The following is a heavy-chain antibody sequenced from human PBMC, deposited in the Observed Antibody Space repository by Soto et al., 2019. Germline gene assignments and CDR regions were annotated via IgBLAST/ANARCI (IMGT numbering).Heavy chain of an antibody. Sequence: GTSVKLSCKACGYTFTSYGISWVRQAPGQGLEWMGWISAYNGNTNYAQKLQGRVTMTTDTSTSTAYMELRSLRSDDTAVYYCARVFRVVIPTLYYYYYMDVWGKGTTVTVSS. CDR2: ISAYNGNT. V-gene: IGHV1-18*01. D-gene: IGHD3-3*01. J-gene: IGHJ6*03. CDR3: ARVFRVVIPTLYYYYYMDV. CDR1: GYTFTSYG.